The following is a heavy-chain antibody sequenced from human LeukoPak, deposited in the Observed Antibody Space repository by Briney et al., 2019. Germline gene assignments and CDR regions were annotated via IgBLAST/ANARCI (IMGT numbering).Heavy chain of an antibody. Sequence: GGSLRLSCAASGFIFSSYWKHWVRHAPGKGLAWVSRINTDGSSTSYADSVKGRFTISRDNAKNTLYLQMNSLRAEDTAVYYCAELGITMIGGVWGKGTTVTISS. CDR1: GFIFSSYW. D-gene: IGHD3-10*02. CDR2: INTDGSST. CDR3: AELGITMIGGV. V-gene: IGHV3-74*01. J-gene: IGHJ6*04.